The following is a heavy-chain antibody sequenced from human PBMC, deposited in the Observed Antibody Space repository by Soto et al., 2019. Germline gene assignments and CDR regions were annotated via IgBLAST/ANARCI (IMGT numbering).Heavy chain of an antibody. CDR3: ARGRGVYSSSWLAEVYYYYGMDV. Sequence: QVQLVQSGAEVKKPGSSVKVSCKASGGTFSSYAISWVRQAPGQGLEWMGGIIPIFGTANYAQKFQGRATIPAVKSTSTAYMELSSLRSEDTAVYYCARGRGVYSSSWLAEVYYYYGMDVWGQGTTVTVSS. V-gene: IGHV1-69*06. CDR1: GGTFSSYA. D-gene: IGHD6-13*01. CDR2: IIPIFGTA. J-gene: IGHJ6*02.